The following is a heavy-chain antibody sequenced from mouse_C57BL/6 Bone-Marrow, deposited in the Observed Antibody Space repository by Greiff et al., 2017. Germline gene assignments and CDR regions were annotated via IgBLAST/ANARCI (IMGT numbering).Heavy chain of an antibody. CDR2: ISSGGDYI. CDR3: TAGYYGNPWYFDV. D-gene: IGHD2-1*01. CDR1: GFTFSSYA. Sequence: EVQLVESGEGLVKPGGSLKLSCAASGFTFSSYAMSWVRQTPEKRLEWVAYISSGGDYIYYADTVKGRFTISRDNARNTLYLQMSSLKSEDTAMYYCTAGYYGNPWYFDVWGTGTTVTVSS. V-gene: IGHV5-9-1*02. J-gene: IGHJ1*03.